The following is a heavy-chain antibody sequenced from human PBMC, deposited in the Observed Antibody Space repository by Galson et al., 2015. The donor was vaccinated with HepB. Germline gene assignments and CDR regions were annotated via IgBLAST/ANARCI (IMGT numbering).Heavy chain of an antibody. J-gene: IGHJ4*02. CDR3: AKDVVANNFKIDFDY. V-gene: IGHV3-23*01. CDR2: ISGSADGT. Sequence: SLRLSCAASGFTFSSYAMSWVRQAPGKGLEWVSTISGSADGTYYADSVKGRFTISRDNSKTTLYLQMNSLRAEDTAVYFCAKDVVANNFKIDFDYWGQGTLVTVSS. D-gene: IGHD1-20*01. CDR1: GFTFSSYA.